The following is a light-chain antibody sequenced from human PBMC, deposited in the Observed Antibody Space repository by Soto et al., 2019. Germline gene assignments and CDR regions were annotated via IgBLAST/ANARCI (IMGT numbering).Light chain of an antibody. CDR3: QQYGDWPLT. Sequence: EIVLTQSPATLSVSPGERATLSCRASQSVGNNFAWYQQKPGQAPRLLIFATSTGATGVPARFSGSGSGTEFTLTISSLQSEDFAVYYCQQYGDWPLTFGGGAKVEIE. CDR2: ATS. V-gene: IGKV3-15*01. J-gene: IGKJ4*01. CDR1: QSVGNN.